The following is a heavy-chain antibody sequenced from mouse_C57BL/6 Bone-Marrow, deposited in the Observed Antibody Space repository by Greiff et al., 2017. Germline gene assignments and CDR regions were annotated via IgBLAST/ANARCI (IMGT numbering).Heavy chain of an antibody. CDR2: ISPGGGYT. Sequence: VQLQQSGAELVRPGTSVKMSCKASGYTFTNYWIGWVQQRPGHGLEWIGDISPGGGYTNYTEKFKGKATLTADKSTSTAYMQFSSLTSEASAIYYCARSDDSNYFYAMDYWGQGTSVTVSS. V-gene: IGHV1-63*01. J-gene: IGHJ4*01. D-gene: IGHD2-5*01. CDR1: GYTFTNYW. CDR3: ARSDDSNYFYAMDY.